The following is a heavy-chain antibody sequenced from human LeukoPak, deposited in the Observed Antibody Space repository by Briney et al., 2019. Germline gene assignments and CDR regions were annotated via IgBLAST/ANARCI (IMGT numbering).Heavy chain of an antibody. CDR2: ISSSSSTT. CDR3: AGQGYSGSYYLDY. D-gene: IGHD1-26*01. V-gene: IGHV3-48*01. Sequence: GGSLRLSCAPSGFTFSSYSMNWVPQAPGKGRERVSYISSSSSTTYYTDSVKGRFPISRDNPKTTLYLHMNRRRAQDTAVFYFAGQGYSGSYYLDYWGEGALVTVSS. CDR1: GFTFSSYS. J-gene: IGHJ4*02.